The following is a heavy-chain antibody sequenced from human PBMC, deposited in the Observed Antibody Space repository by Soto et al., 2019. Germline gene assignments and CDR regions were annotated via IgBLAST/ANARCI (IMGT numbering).Heavy chain of an antibody. CDR2: MNPNSGNT. CDR1: GYAFSGYD. Sequence: QVQLVQSGAEVKKPGASVKVACKASGYAFSGYDINWVRQATGQGLEGMGWMNPNSGNTAYAPKFQGRVTMTRDTSISTAYMELSSLRSDDTAVYYCARGNEYKATFDYWGQGTPVTVST. V-gene: IGHV1-8*01. J-gene: IGHJ4*02. CDR3: ARGNEYKATFDY. D-gene: IGHD5-12*01.